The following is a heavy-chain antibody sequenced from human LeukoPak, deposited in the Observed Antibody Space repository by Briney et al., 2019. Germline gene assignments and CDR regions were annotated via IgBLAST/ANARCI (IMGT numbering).Heavy chain of an antibody. CDR2: IIPIFGTA. CDR3: ARVAADGNDAFDI. J-gene: IGHJ3*02. D-gene: IGHD6-13*01. Sequence: SVKDSCKASGCTFSSYAISWVRQAPGQGLEWMGGIIPIFGTANYAQKFQGRVTITADKSTSTAYMELSSLRSEDTAVYYCARVAADGNDAFDIWGQGTMVTVSS. V-gene: IGHV1-69*06. CDR1: GCTFSSYA.